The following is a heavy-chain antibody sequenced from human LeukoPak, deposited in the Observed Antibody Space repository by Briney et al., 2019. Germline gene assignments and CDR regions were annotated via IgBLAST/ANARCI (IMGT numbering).Heavy chain of an antibody. CDR3: ARDRVDYSNGEDWFDP. CDR1: GYTFTSYG. J-gene: IGHJ5*02. CDR2: ISAYNGNT. D-gene: IGHD4-11*01. V-gene: IGHV1-18*01. Sequence: ASVKVSCKASGYTFTSYGISWVRQAPGQGLEWMGWISAYNGNTNYAQKLQGRVTMTTDTSTSTAYMELSSLRSEDTAVYYCARDRVDYSNGEDWFDPWGQGTLVTVSS.